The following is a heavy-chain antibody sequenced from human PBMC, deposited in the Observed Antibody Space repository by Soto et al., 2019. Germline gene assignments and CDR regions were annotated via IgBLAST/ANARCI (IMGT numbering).Heavy chain of an antibody. Sequence: EMQLVESGGGLVQPGGSLRLSCAASGFTFSSYEMHWVRQAPGKGLEWISYISSTGSGTLYADYVRGRFTMSRDNTKNSVSRQMSSLRAEDTAVYYCVRDLHEPLATDALRVANWGQGTQVTVSS. CDR2: ISSTGSGT. CDR3: VRDLHEPLATDALRVAN. D-gene: IGHD2-8*02. J-gene: IGHJ4*02. V-gene: IGHV3-48*03. CDR1: GFTFSSYE.